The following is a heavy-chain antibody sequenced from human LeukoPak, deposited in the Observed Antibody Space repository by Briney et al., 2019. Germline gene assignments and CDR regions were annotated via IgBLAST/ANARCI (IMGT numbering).Heavy chain of an antibody. CDR1: GYSINGGYY. J-gene: IGHJ4*02. D-gene: IGHD3-10*01. V-gene: IGHV4-38-2*02. CDR3: ARGDYYDSGTYYLYLASFDY. Sequence: SETLSLTCTVSGYSINGGYYWGWIRQPPGKGLEWIGSIYRSGSTYYNPSLKSRVTVSVDTSTNQFSLKLSSVTAADTAVYYCARGDYYDSGTYYLYLASFDYWGQGTLVTVSS. CDR2: IYRSGST.